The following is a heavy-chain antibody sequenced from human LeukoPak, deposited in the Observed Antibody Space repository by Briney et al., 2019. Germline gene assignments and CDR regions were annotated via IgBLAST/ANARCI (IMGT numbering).Heavy chain of an antibody. D-gene: IGHD6-6*01. J-gene: IGHJ6*02. Sequence: SETLSLTCTVSGGSISSYYWSWIRQPPGKGLEWIGYIYYSGSTNYNPSLESRVTISVDTSKNQFSLKLSSVTAADTAVYYCARGEGSSSSDYYYYYYGMDVWGQGTTVTVSS. CDR3: ARGEGSSSSDYYYYYYGMDV. CDR1: GGSISSYY. V-gene: IGHV4-59*01. CDR2: IYYSGST.